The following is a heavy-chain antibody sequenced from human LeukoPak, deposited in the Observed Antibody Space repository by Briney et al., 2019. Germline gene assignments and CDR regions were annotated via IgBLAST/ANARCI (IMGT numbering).Heavy chain of an antibody. V-gene: IGHV4-31*03. CDR1: GGSISSGGYY. CDR3: ARDLAQQLAPRGWFDP. J-gene: IGHJ5*02. CDR2: IYYSGST. D-gene: IGHD6-13*01. Sequence: SQTLSLTCTVSGGSISSGGYYWIWIRQHPGKGLEWIGYIYYSGSTYYNPSLKSRVTISVDTSKNQFSLKLSSVTAADTAVYYCARDLAQQLAPRGWFDPWGQGTLVTVSS.